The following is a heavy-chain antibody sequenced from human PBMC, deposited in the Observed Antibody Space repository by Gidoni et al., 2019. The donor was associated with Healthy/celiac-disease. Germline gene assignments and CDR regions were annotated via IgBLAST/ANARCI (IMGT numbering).Heavy chain of an antibody. CDR2: IYTSGST. V-gene: IGHV4-61*02. J-gene: IGHJ3*02. D-gene: IGHD3-10*01. CDR3: ARTALTYYYGSGSTKGAFDI. CDR1: GGSISSGISY. Sequence: QVQLQESGPGLVQPSQTLSLPCTVSGGSISSGISYWSWIRQPAGKGLEWIGRIYTSGSTNYNPSLKSRVTISVDTSKNQFSLKLSSVTAADTAVYYCARTALTYYYGSGSTKGAFDIWGQGTMVTVSS.